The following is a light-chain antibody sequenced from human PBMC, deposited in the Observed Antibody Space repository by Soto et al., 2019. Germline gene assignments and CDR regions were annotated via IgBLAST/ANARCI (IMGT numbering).Light chain of an antibody. CDR1: SSDVGGYNY. J-gene: IGLJ2*01. CDR2: DVS. CDR3: SSYTSSSSSYVV. Sequence: QSALTQPASVSGSPGQSITISCTGTSSDVGGYNYVSWYPQHPGKAPKLMIYDVSNRPSGVSNRFSGSKSGNTASLTISGLQAEDEADYYCSSYTSSSSSYVVFGGGTKVTVL. V-gene: IGLV2-14*01.